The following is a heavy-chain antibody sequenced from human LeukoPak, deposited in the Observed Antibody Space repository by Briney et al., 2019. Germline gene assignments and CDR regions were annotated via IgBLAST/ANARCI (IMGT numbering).Heavy chain of an antibody. CDR3: ARVDSSGYRLLDY. J-gene: IGHJ4*02. V-gene: IGHV3-11*01. D-gene: IGHD3-22*01. CDR1: GFTFRDYY. CDR2: ISSSGSVI. Sequence: GGSLRLSCAASGFTFRDYYVSWIRQTPGKGPEWVSYISSSGSVIYYADSVKGRFTISRDNAKNSLYLQMNSLRAEDTAVYYCARVDSSGYRLLDYWGQGTLVTVSS.